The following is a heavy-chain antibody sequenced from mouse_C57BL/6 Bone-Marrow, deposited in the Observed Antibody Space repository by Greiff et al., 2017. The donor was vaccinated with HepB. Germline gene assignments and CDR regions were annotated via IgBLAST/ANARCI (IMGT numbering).Heavy chain of an antibody. CDR1: GFSLTSYG. CDR2: IWSGGST. Sequence: VQVVESGPGLVQPSQSLSITCTVSGFSLTSYGVHWVRQSPGKGLEWLGVIWSGGSTDYNAAFISRLSISKDNSKSQVFFKMNSLQADDTAIYYCAREFYYFDYWGQGTTLTVSS. V-gene: IGHV2-2*01. J-gene: IGHJ2*01. CDR3: AREFYYFDY.